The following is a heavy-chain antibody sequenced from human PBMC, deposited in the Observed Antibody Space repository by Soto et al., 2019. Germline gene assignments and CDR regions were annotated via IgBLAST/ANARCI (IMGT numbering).Heavy chain of an antibody. J-gene: IGHJ5*02. CDR1: GGSISSGCYY. V-gene: IGHV4-31*03. CDR2: IYYIGST. Sequence: SETLSLTCTVSGGSISSGCYYWSWIRQHPGKGLEWIGYIYYIGSTYYNPSLKSRVTISVDTSKNQFSLKLSSVTAADTAVYYCERVRGRTIFGVDNWFDPCGEGTLITVCS. D-gene: IGHD3-3*01. CDR3: ERVRGRTIFGVDNWFDP.